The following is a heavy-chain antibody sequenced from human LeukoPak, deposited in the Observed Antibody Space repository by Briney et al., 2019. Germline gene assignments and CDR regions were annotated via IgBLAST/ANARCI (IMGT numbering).Heavy chain of an antibody. Sequence: GGSLILSCAASGFTFSSYPMSWVRQAPGKGLECVSGISGSGGSTYYADSVKGRFTISRDNSKNTLYLHMNSPRAEDTAVYYCARGRVGDYWGQGALVTVSS. V-gene: IGHV3-23*01. CDR2: ISGSGGST. CDR3: ARGRVGDY. CDR1: GFTFSSYP. D-gene: IGHD1-26*01. J-gene: IGHJ4*02.